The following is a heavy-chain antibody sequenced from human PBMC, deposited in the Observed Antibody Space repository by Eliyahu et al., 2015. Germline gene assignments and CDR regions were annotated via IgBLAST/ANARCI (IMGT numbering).Heavy chain of an antibody. V-gene: IGHV4-4*07. CDR1: GGSISSYY. CDR2: IYASGST. CDR3: AKDGGYCTGGTCLRS. J-gene: IGHJ5*02. D-gene: IGHD2-15*01. Sequence: QVQLQESGPGLVKPSETLSLTCTVSGGSISSYYWSWIRQPAGKGLEWIGRIYASGSTNYNPXLRSRVAMSLDTSKSHLSLSLXSVTAADTAVYYCAKDGGYCTGGTCLRSWGQGTLVTVSS.